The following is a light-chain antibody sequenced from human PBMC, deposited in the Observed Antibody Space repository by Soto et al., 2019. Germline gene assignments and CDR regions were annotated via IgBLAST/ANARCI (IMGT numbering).Light chain of an antibody. Sequence: DIQMTQSPSTLSASVGDRDTITCRASQSISSWLAWYQQKPGKAPKLLIYKASSLESGVPSRFSGSGSGTEFTLTISSLQPDDFATYYCQQYNSYSTFGRGTKVDIK. J-gene: IGKJ1*01. CDR3: QQYNSYST. CDR1: QSISSW. CDR2: KAS. V-gene: IGKV1-5*03.